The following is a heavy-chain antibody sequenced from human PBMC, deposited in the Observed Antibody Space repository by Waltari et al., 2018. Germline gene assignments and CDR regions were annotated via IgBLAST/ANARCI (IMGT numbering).Heavy chain of an antibody. CDR2: IRHHGDT. Sequence: QLQLQESSPGLVKSPATLSLTFTVTGVPVSGYFWNWIRPTPGKGPEWIGYIRHHGDTNQNPSLKSRVTMSVDTSSNDFSLRLSSVTAADTAVYYCALGESGWRAFRFWGQGTLGTVSS. D-gene: IGHD6-19*01. J-gene: IGHJ4*03. CDR1: GVPVSGYF. V-gene: IGHV4-59*08. CDR3: ALGESGWRAFRF.